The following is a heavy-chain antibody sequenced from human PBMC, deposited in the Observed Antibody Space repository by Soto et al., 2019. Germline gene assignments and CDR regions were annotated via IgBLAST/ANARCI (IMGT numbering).Heavy chain of an antibody. D-gene: IGHD5-18*01. J-gene: IGHJ3*02. CDR2: TSSSSSTI. CDR3: ARDYQIRYSYGRDAFDI. Sequence: GGFLRLSCAASGFNFGSYSVNWVRQATGKGLEWVSFTSSSSSTIYYADSVKGRFTMSRDNAKNSLYLQMNSLRAEDTAVYYCARDYQIRYSYGRDAFDIWGQGTMVTVSS. V-gene: IGHV3-21*01. CDR1: GFNFGSYS.